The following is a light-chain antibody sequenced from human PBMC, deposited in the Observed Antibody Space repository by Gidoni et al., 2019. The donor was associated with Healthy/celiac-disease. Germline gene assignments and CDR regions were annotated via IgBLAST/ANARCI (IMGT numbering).Light chain of an antibody. V-gene: IGKV3-11*01. CDR3: QQRSNWPLVT. J-gene: IGKJ4*01. Sequence: EIELTQSPATLSLSPGERATLSCRASQSVSSYLAWYQQKPGQAPRLLIYDASNRATGIPARFSGSGSGTDFTLTISSLEPEDFAVYYCQQRSNWPLVTFGGGTKVEIK. CDR2: DAS. CDR1: QSVSSY.